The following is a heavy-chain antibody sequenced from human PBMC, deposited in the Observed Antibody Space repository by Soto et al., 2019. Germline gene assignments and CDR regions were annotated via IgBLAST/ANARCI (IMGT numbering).Heavy chain of an antibody. CDR2: IWYDGSKI. CDR3: ARDYNHYFDY. D-gene: IGHD1-20*01. J-gene: IGHJ4*02. Sequence: QVQRVESGGGVVQPGRSLRLSCAASGFTIKTYAMHWVRQAPGKGLEWVAVIWYDGSKIYYADSVKGRFTISRDNSKSTLYLQMNSLRAEDTAVYYCARDYNHYFDYWGQGTLVSVS. V-gene: IGHV3-33*01. CDR1: GFTIKTYA.